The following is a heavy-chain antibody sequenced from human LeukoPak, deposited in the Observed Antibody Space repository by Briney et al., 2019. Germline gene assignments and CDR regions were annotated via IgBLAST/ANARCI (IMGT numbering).Heavy chain of an antibody. D-gene: IGHD3-3*01. CDR2: MNPNSGNT. Sequence: ASVRVSCTASGYTFTSYDINWVRQATGQGLEWMGWMNPNSGNTGYAQKFQGRVPMTRNTSISTAYMELSSLRSEDTAVYYCAITSPLIIFDYWGQGTLVTVSS. V-gene: IGHV1-8*01. J-gene: IGHJ4*02. CDR3: AITSPLIIFDY. CDR1: GYTFTSYD.